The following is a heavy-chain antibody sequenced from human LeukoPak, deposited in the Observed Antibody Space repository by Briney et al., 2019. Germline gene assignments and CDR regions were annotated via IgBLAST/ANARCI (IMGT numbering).Heavy chain of an antibody. CDR1: GGSISSYY. CDR2: IYYSGST. Sequence: PSETLSLTCTVSGGSISSYYWSWIRQPPGKGLEWIGSIYYSGSTYYNPSLKSRVTISVDTSKNQFSLKLSSVTAADTAVYYCARRGRAATYYDFWSGYYPFDYWGQGTLVTVSS. V-gene: IGHV4-39*01. D-gene: IGHD3-3*01. CDR3: ARRGRAATYYDFWSGYYPFDY. J-gene: IGHJ4*02.